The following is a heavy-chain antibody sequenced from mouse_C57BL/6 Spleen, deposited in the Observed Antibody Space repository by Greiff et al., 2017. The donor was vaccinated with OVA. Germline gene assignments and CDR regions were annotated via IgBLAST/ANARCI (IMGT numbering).Heavy chain of an antibody. CDR1: GFTFSSYA. D-gene: IGHD2-5*01. J-gene: IGHJ3*01. CDR2: ISSGGDYI. V-gene: IGHV5-9-1*02. CDR3: TSYNSNYEDAY. Sequence: EVNVVESGEGLVKPGGSLKLSCAASGFTFSSYAMSWVRQTPEKRLEWVAYISSGGDYIYYADTVKGRFTISRDNARNTLYLQMSSLKSEDTAMYYCTSYNSNYEDAYWGQGTLVTVSA.